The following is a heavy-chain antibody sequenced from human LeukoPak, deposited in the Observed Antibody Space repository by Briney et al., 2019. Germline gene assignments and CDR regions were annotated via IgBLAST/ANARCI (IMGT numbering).Heavy chain of an antibody. CDR3: ARGNHRDAFDI. Sequence: GGSLRLSCAASGFTFSSYAMSWVRQAPGKGLEWVSAISGGGGSTYYADSVKGRFTISRHNSKNTLYLQMNSLRAEDTAVYYCARGNHRDAFDIWGQGTMVTVSS. V-gene: IGHV3-23*01. J-gene: IGHJ3*02. CDR2: ISGGGGST. CDR1: GFTFSSYA.